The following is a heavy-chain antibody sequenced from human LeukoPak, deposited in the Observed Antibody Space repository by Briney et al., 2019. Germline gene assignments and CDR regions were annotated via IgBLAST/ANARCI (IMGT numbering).Heavy chain of an antibody. CDR2: INPNSGGT. Sequence: ASVRVSCKAAGYTFTDYYIHWVRQAPGQGLEWMGWINPNSGGTNYAQKFQGRVTMTRDTSISTAYMELSRLRSDDTAVYYCARVGYYDSSGYYWDYYYGMDVWGQGTTVTVSS. J-gene: IGHJ6*02. D-gene: IGHD3-22*01. V-gene: IGHV1-2*02. CDR1: GYTFTDYY. CDR3: ARVGYYDSSGYYWDYYYGMDV.